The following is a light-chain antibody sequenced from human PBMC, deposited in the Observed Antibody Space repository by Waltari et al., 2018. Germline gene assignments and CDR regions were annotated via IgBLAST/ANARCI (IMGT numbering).Light chain of an antibody. CDR1: SSNIGAGYD. Sequence: QSVLTQPPSVSGAPGQRVTISSTGSSSNIGAGYDVHWYQQLPGTAPKLLILGNHNRPPGVPCRFPCSQSCTSAFLGNPGLPAEDEGDYYRQFLGRSPRPRLVFGRRAKPTVL. V-gene: IGLV1-40*01. CDR3: QFLGRSPRPRLV. CDR2: GNH. J-gene: IGLJ3*02.